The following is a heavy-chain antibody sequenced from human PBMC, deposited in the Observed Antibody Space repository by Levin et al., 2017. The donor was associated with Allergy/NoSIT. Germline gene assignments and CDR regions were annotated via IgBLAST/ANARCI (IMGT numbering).Heavy chain of an antibody. Sequence: PGGSLRLSCAVSGFTFSNYWMSWVRQAPGSGVEWLADIKHDGSTKYYVDSVKGRFIISRDNADNSLFLQMNSLRAEDTAVYFCARDYGSGSHNWYFDFWGRGTLVTVSS. V-gene: IGHV3-7*04. D-gene: IGHD3-10*01. CDR2: IKHDGSTK. CDR3: ARDYGSGSHNWYFDF. J-gene: IGHJ2*01. CDR1: GFTFSNYW.